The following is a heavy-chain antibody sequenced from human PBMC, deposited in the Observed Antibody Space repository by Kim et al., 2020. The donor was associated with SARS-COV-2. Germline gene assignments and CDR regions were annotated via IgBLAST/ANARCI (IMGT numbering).Heavy chain of an antibody. CDR1: GYTFNTYG. CDR2: ISPKNGKT. V-gene: IGHV1-18*04. CDR3: ARDQDFSVEY. Sequence: ASVKVSCKASGYTFNTYGISWVRQAPGQDLEWMGWISPKNGKTNYAQNFRDRISMTTDISTSTAHIELRSLRSDDTAMYYCARDQDFSVEYWGQGTLVTV. J-gene: IGHJ4*02.